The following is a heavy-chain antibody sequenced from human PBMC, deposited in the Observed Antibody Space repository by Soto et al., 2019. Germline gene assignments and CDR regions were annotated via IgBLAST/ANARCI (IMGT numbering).Heavy chain of an antibody. CDR3: ARGRNWFDP. CDR1: WGSISDFY. Sequence: TSVTLCVPCTVVWGSISDFYGSWIRQPPGKGLEWIGYIYYRGSTNYNPSLKSRVTISVDTSKNPFSLKLSPVTAADPAVYYGARGRNWFDPWGQGTLVTVSS. J-gene: IGHJ5*02. V-gene: IGHV4-59*01. CDR2: IYYRGST.